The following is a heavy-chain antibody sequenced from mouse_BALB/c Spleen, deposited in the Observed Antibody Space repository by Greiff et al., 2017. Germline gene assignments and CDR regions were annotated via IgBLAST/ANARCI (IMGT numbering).Heavy chain of an antibody. J-gene: IGHJ2*01. CDR3: ARYYYGNYVSYFDY. CDR2: INSNGGST. CDR1: GFTFSSYG. V-gene: IGHV5-6-3*01. Sequence: EVQLVESGGGLVQPGGSLKLSCAASGFTFSSYGMSWVRQTPDKRLELVATINSNGGSTYYPDSVKGRFTISRDNAKNTLYLQMSSLKSEDTAMYYCARYYYGNYVSYFDYWGQGTTLTVSS. D-gene: IGHD2-1*01.